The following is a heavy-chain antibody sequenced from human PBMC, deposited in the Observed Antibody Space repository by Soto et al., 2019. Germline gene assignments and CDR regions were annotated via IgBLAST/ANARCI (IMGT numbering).Heavy chain of an antibody. D-gene: IGHD2-15*01. Sequence: QVQLVQSGAEVKKPGASVKVSCKASGYTFTSYGISWVRQAPGQGLEWMGWISAYNGNTNYAQKLQGRVTMTTDTSTRTAYMELRSLRSDDTAVYYCARDIRSGGSYPNYYYYYGMDVWGQGTTGTVSS. J-gene: IGHJ6*02. CDR1: GYTFTSYG. V-gene: IGHV1-18*01. CDR3: ARDIRSGGSYPNYYYYYGMDV. CDR2: ISAYNGNT.